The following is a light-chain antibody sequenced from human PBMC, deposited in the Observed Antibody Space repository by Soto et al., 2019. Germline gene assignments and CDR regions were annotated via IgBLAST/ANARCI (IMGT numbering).Light chain of an antibody. V-gene: IGLV1-40*01. J-gene: IGLJ2*01. CDR2: GNS. CDR1: SSNIGAGYD. Sequence: QSVLTQPPSVSGAPGQRVTISCTGSSSNIGAGYDVHWYQQLPGTAPKLLIYGNSNRPSGVPDRFSGSKSGTSASLAITGLQAEDVADYYGQSYDSSLSGSVFGGGTKLTVL. CDR3: QSYDSSLSGSV.